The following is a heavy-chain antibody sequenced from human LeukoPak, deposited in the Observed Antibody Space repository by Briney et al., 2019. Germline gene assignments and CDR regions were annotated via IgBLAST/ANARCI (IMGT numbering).Heavy chain of an antibody. J-gene: IGHJ4*02. Sequence: GGSLRLSCAASGFTFSTYAMSWVRQAPGKGLEWVSAIGGGGGGIYYADSVRGRFTISRDNSKNTLYLQMNSLRAEDTAVYFCAREGVYSGSFYRGDYWGQGTLVTVSS. V-gene: IGHV3-23*01. CDR3: AREGVYSGSFYRGDY. D-gene: IGHD1-26*01. CDR1: GFTFSTYA. CDR2: IGGGGGGI.